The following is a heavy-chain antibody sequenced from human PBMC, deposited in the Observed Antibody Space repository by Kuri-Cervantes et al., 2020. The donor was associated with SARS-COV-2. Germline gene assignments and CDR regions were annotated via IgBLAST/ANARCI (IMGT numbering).Heavy chain of an antibody. CDR1: GFTFSSYW. CDR3: ARDTGYSYAPYYYYYYGMDV. V-gene: IGHV3-7*03. Sequence: GESLIISCAASGFTFSSYWMSWVRQAPGKGLEWVTNIKQDGSEKYYVDSVKGRFTISRDNAKNSLYLQMNSLRAEDTAVYYCARDTGYSYAPYYYYYYGMDVWGQGTTVTVSS. D-gene: IGHD5-18*01. J-gene: IGHJ6*02. CDR2: IKQDGSEK.